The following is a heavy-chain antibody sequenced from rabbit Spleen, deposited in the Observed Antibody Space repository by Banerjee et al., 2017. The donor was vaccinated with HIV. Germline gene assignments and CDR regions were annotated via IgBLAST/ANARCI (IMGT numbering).Heavy chain of an antibody. J-gene: IGHJ4*01. CDR2: IYAGSSGST. V-gene: IGHV1S40*01. Sequence: QSLEESGGDLVKPGASLTLTCTASGFSFSSSYWICWVRQAPGKGLEWIACIYAGSSGSTYYASWAKGRFTISKTSSTTVTLQMTSLTVADTATYFCTRDQAGDADYGPYYLNLWVPGTLVTVS. CDR3: TRDQAGDADYGPYYLNL. D-gene: IGHD2-1*01. CDR1: GFSFSSSYW.